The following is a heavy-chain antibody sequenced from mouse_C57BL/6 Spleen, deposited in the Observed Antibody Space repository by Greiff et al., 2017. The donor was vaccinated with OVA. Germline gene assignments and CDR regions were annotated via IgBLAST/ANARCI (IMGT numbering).Heavy chain of an antibody. D-gene: IGHD4-1*01. Sequence: QVQLQQSGAELVRPGASVKVSCKASGYAFTDYLIEWVKQRHGKGLEWIGVINPEYGGTNYNQKFKGKATLTVDQSSSTAYMQLSSRTSEDAAVYFCARAPKNWDERYFDVWGTGTTVTVSS. J-gene: IGHJ1*03. CDR1: GYAFTDYL. CDR2: INPEYGGT. CDR3: ARAPKNWDERYFDV. V-gene: IGHV1-54*01.